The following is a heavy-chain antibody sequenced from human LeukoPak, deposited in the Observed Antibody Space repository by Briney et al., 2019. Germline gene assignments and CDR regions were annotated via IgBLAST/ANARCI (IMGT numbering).Heavy chain of an antibody. J-gene: IGHJ5*02. V-gene: IGHV4-4*07. CDR1: GGSISSYY. D-gene: IGHD4-11*01. Sequence: SETLSLTCTVSGGSISSYYWSWIRRPAGKGLEWIGRIYTSGSTNYNPSLKSRVTMSVDTSKNQFSLKLSSVTAADTAVYYCARDFLSATVTNWFDPWGQGTLVTVSS. CDR3: ARDFLSATVTNWFDP. CDR2: IYTSGST.